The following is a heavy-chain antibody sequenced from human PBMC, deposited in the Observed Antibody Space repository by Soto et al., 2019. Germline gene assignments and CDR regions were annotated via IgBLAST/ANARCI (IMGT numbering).Heavy chain of an antibody. CDR1: GDSISSVNW. CDR3: ARSPGYFTLSLLAP. Sequence: SETLSLTCAVSGDSISSVNWWSWVRQSPGQGLEWIGDIYHTGITNYNPSLQSRVTISVDKFKSELSLNLTSVTAADTAVYYCARSPGYFTLSLLAPCGQGTLVTVSS. J-gene: IGHJ5*02. V-gene: IGHV4-4*02. D-gene: IGHD2-8*01. CDR2: IYHTGIT.